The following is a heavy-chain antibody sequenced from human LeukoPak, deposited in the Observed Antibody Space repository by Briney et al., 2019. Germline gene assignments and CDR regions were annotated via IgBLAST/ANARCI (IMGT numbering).Heavy chain of an antibody. V-gene: IGHV3-74*01. CDR3: ARDLSWNYGDF. CDR1: GFTFGNYW. J-gene: IGHJ4*02. D-gene: IGHD1-7*01. CDR2: VNPDGSYR. Sequence: GGSLRLSCAASGFTFGNYWIHWVRQAPGKGLEWVSRVNPDGSYRNYADSVKGRFTISRDNAKNTVYLQMNSLRVEDTAVYYCARDLSWNYGDFWGQGTLVTVSS.